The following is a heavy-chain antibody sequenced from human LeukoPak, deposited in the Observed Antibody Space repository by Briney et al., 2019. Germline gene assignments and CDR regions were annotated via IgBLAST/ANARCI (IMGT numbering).Heavy chain of an antibody. Sequence: PSETLSLTCAVYGGSFSGYYWSWIRQPPGKGLEWIGEINHSGSANYNPPLKSRVTISVDTSKNQFSLKLSSVTAADTAVYYCARGQQHEDYWGQGTLVTVSS. CDR1: GGSFSGYY. V-gene: IGHV4-34*01. CDR2: INHSGSA. D-gene: IGHD5-18*01. J-gene: IGHJ4*02. CDR3: ARGQQHEDY.